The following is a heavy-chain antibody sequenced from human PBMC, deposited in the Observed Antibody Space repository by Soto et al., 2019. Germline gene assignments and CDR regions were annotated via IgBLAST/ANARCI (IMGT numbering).Heavy chain of an antibody. V-gene: IGHV3-48*02. CDR2: ISSSSSTI. D-gene: IGHD3-22*01. CDR3: AREIIRPYYYDSSGNDAFDI. Sequence: GGSLGLSCAASGFTFSSYSMNWVRQAPGKGLEWVSYISSSSSTIYYADSVKGRFTISRDNAKNSLYLQMNSLRDEDTAVYYCAREIIRPYYYDSSGNDAFDIWGQGTMVTVSS. CDR1: GFTFSSYS. J-gene: IGHJ3*02.